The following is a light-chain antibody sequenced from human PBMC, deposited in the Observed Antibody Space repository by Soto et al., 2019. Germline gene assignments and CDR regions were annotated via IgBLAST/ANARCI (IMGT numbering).Light chain of an antibody. CDR3: XXXXNYPPT. V-gene: IGKV1-17*01. CDR2: AAS. CDR1: QDIRSD. J-gene: IGKJ1*01. Sequence: DIQMTQSPSSLSASVGDRVTITCRASQDIRSDLGWFQQKPGKAPKRLIYAASNLQSGVPSRFSGSGSGTEFTLTISSLQPEXXAXXXXXXXXNYPPTFGHGTKVEI.